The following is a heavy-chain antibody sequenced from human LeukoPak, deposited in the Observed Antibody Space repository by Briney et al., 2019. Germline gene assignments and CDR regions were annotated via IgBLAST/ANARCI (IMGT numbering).Heavy chain of an antibody. V-gene: IGHV3-30*03. CDR1: GFTFSDYA. Sequence: GGSLRLSCATSGFTFSDYAFHWVRQAPGKGLEWVALITFDGNAMYYLDSVKGRFTFSRDSSKNTLFLQMNSLRPEDTGVYYCARERGYSGYALGYWGQGTLVTVSS. CDR3: ARERGYSGYALGY. D-gene: IGHD5-12*01. CDR2: ITFDGNAM. J-gene: IGHJ4*02.